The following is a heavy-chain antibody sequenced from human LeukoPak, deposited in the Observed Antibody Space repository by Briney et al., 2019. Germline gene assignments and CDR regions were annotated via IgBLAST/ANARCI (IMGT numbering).Heavy chain of an antibody. CDR1: GGSISSYY. Sequence: SETLSLTCTVSGGSISSYYWSWIRQPPGKGLEWIGEISHSGITNYNPSLKSRVTISVDTSNKQFSLKLNSVTAADTAVYYCASISVIHPLGGYYYMDVWGNGTTVTISS. D-gene: IGHD3-22*01. J-gene: IGHJ6*03. CDR3: ASISVIHPLGGYYYMDV. V-gene: IGHV4-34*01. CDR2: ISHSGIT.